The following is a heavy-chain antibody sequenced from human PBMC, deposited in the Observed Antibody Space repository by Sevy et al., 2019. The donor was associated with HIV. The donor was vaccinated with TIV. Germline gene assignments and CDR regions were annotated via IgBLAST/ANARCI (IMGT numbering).Heavy chain of an antibody. CDR2: IKQDGSEK. V-gene: IGHV3-7*03. CDR1: GFIFSRYW. Sequence: GGSLRLSCAASGFIFSRYWMTWVRQAPGKGLEWVANIKQDGSEKYYVDSVKGRFTISRDNAKNSLYLQMNSLRAEGTAVYYGARDMGYCSGGSCYTWDYYGMDVWGQGTTVTVSS. D-gene: IGHD2-15*01. J-gene: IGHJ6*02. CDR3: ARDMGYCSGGSCYTWDYYGMDV.